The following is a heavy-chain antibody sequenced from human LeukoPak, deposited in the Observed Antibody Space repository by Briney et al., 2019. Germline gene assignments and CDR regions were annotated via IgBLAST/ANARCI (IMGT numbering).Heavy chain of an antibody. D-gene: IGHD4-17*01. CDR3: ARVTTSY. CDR2: ISYDGSNK. Sequence: GGSLRLSCAVSGFTLSSNWMHWVRQAPGKGLEWVAVISYDGSNKYYADSVKGRFTISRDNSKNTLYLQMNSLRAEDTAVYYCARVTTSYWGQGTLVTVSS. CDR1: GFTLSSNW. J-gene: IGHJ4*02. V-gene: IGHV3-30*03.